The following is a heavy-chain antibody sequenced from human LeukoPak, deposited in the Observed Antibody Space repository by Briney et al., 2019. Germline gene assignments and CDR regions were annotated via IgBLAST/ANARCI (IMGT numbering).Heavy chain of an antibody. CDR3: ARGYYGSGSYYKQVTYYYGMDV. D-gene: IGHD3-10*01. CDR2: TSGSGGST. V-gene: IGHV3-23*01. J-gene: IGHJ6*02. CDR1: GFTFSSYG. Sequence: GGSLRLSCAASGFTFSSYGMTWVRQAPGKGLEWISGTSGSGGSTYYANSVKGRFTISRDNSKNTLYLQMNSLRAEDTAVYYCARGYYGSGSYYKQVTYYYGMDVWGQGTTVTVSS.